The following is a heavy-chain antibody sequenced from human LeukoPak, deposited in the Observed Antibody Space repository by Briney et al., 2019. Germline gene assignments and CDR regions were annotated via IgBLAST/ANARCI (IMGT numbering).Heavy chain of an antibody. CDR3: ARNNWGIDY. D-gene: IGHD7-27*01. Sequence: GGSLRLSCVASGFTFRNHWMHWVRQVPGKGLVWVARITSDGSDTSHADSVEGRFTISRDNAKDTLYLQTNSLRVEDTAVYYCARNNWGIDYWGQGTLVTVSS. CDR2: ITSDGSDT. V-gene: IGHV3-74*01. CDR1: GFTFRNHW. J-gene: IGHJ4*02.